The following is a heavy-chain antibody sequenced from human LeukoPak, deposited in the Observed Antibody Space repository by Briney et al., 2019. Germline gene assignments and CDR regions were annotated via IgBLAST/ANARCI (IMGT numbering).Heavy chain of an antibody. D-gene: IGHD2-2*01. Sequence: SETLSLTCTVSGGSISSYYWSWIRQPAGKGLEWIGRIYTSGSTNYNPSLKSRVTMSVDTSKNQFSLKLSSVTAADTAVYYCAAREPYCSSTSCYRGYWGQGTLVTVSS. CDR2: IYTSGST. CDR1: GGSISSYY. CDR3: AAREPYCSSTSCYRGY. V-gene: IGHV4-4*07. J-gene: IGHJ4*02.